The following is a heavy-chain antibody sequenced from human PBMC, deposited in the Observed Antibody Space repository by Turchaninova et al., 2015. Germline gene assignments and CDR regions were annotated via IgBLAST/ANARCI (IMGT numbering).Heavy chain of an antibody. CDR2: INHIGST. J-gene: IGHJ4*02. V-gene: IGHV4-34*01. CDR1: GGSFSGFS. Sequence: QVPXXQWGAGLLKXSETXSLPCAVYGGSFSGFSWPWYRQPPGKGLEWIGEINHIGSTNYNPSLKSRVTRSVDTSKSHFSLKVTSVTAADTAVYYCARGYRLDYWGLGTLVTVSS. CDR3: ARGYRLDY.